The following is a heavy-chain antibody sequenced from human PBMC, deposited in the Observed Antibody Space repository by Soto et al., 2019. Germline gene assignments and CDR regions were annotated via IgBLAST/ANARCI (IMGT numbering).Heavy chain of an antibody. Sequence: ASVKVSCKASGYTFTSYGISWVRQAPGQGLEWMGWISAYNGNTNYAQKLQGRVTMTTDTSTSTAYMELRSLRSDDTAVYYCAREQQLLLWYYYGMDVWGQGTTVTVSS. V-gene: IGHV1-18*04. J-gene: IGHJ6*02. D-gene: IGHD6-13*01. CDR3: AREQQLLLWYYYGMDV. CDR1: GYTFTSYG. CDR2: ISAYNGNT.